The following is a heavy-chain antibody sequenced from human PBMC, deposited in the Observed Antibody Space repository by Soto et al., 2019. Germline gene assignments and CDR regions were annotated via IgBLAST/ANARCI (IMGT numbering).Heavy chain of an antibody. CDR3: ARGPGYCSGGACTFYYGLDV. V-gene: IGHV4-59*01. CDR1: DGSISTYY. Sequence: SETLSLTCSVSDGSISTYYWIWIRQPPGKELEWIGYVYYSGSTNYNPSLKSRATMSVDTSKNQFSLKLNSVTAADTAVYFCARGPGYCSGGACTFYYGLDVWGQGTTVTVSS. D-gene: IGHD2-15*01. CDR2: VYYSGST. J-gene: IGHJ6*02.